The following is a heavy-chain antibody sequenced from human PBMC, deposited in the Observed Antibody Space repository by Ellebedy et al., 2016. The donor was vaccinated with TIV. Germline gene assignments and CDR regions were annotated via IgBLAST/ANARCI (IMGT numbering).Heavy chain of an antibody. CDR1: GGSISTYF. V-gene: IGHV4-59*01. CDR3: AREGLFGDYGGKNGFDI. Sequence: MPSETLSLTCTVSGGSISTYFWSWIRQPPGKGLEWIGYNFSSGSAKYSPSLKSRVTISLDTSKNQFSLRLTSVTAADTAVYYCAREGLFGDYGGKNGFDIWGQGTMVTVSS. J-gene: IGHJ3*02. D-gene: IGHD4-17*01. CDR2: NFSSGSA.